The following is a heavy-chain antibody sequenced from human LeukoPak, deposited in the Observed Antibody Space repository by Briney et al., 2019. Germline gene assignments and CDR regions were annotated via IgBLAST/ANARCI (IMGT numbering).Heavy chain of an antibody. D-gene: IGHD3-10*01. CDR2: ISAYNGNT. CDR3: ARDRVYYGSGSYSSFDY. CDR1: GYTFTSYG. Sequence: ASVKVSFKASGYTFTSYGISWVRQAPGQGGEWMGWISAYNGNTNYAQKLQGRVTITTDTSTSTAYMELRSLRSDDTAVYYCARDRVYYGSGSYSSFDYWGQGTLVTVSS. J-gene: IGHJ4*02. V-gene: IGHV1-18*04.